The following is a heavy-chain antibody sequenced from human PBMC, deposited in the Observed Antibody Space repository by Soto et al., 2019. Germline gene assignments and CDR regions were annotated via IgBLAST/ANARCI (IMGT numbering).Heavy chain of an antibody. J-gene: IGHJ1*01. CDR3: ATGYSSGWYERAEYFQH. CDR2: IYYRGNA. Sequence: SETLSLTCSVSDDSINSDKYYWGWIRQPPGKGLEWIGSIYYRGNAYYNPSLQTRVTISLDTSKSQFSLKLSSVTAADTAVYYCATGYSSGWYERAEYFQHPGQGTPVTVSS. CDR1: DDSINSDKYY. D-gene: IGHD6-19*01. V-gene: IGHV4-39*01.